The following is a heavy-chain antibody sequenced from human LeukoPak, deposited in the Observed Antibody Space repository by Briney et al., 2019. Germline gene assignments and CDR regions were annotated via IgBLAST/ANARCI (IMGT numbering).Heavy chain of an antibody. Sequence: PGGSLRLSCAASGFTFSSYGMHWVRQAPGKGLEWVAFIRYDGSNKYYADSVKGRFTISRDNSKNTLYLQMNSLRAEDTAVYYCAKPNYYDSSGYYKYWGQGTLVTVSS. J-gene: IGHJ4*02. CDR1: GFTFSSYG. D-gene: IGHD3-22*01. CDR2: IRYDGSNK. V-gene: IGHV3-30*02. CDR3: AKPNYYDSSGYYKY.